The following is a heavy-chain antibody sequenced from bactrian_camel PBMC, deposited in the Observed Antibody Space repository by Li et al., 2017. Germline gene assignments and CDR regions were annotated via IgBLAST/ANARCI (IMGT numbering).Heavy chain of an antibody. V-gene: IGHV3S1*01. Sequence: HVQLVESGGGLVQAGGSMRLSCAASGFSLSTAFMRWVRQAPGKGLEWVAAIESRGRDKFIADSMKGRFTISRDNAKNMLYLQLNDLKTEDTAMYFCAKEGGRWYYDYWGQGTQVTVS. CDR1: GFSLSTAF. CDR2: IESRGRDK. J-gene: IGHJ4*01. CDR3: AKEGGRWYYDY. D-gene: IGHD6*01.